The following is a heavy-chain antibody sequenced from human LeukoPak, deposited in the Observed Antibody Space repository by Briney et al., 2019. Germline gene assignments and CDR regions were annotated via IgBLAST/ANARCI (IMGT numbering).Heavy chain of an antibody. CDR1: GGSISSHY. CDR3: ARDPTYYDILTGYYKSGAFDI. D-gene: IGHD3-9*01. J-gene: IGHJ3*02. CDR2: IYYSVST. Sequence: PSETLSLTCTVSGGSISSHYWSWIRQPPGKGLGWIGYIYYSVSTNYNPSLKSQVTISVDTSKNQFSLKLSSVTAADTAVYYCARDPTYYDILTGYYKSGAFDIWGQGTMVTVSS. V-gene: IGHV4-59*11.